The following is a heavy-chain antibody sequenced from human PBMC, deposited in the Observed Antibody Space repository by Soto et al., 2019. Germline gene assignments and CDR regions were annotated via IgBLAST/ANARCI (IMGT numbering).Heavy chain of an antibody. V-gene: IGHV4-59*08. CDR2: IYYSGST. D-gene: IGHD4-4*01. Sequence: PSETLSLTCTVSGGSISSHYWSWIRQPPGKGLEWIGYIYYSGSTNYNPSLKSRVTISVDTSKNQFSLKLSSVTAADTAVYYCARHVTTAFDYWGQGTLVTVSS. J-gene: IGHJ4*02. CDR1: GGSISSHY. CDR3: ARHVTTAFDY.